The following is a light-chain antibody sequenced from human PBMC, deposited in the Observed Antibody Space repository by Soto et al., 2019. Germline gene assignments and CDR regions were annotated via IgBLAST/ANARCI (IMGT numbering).Light chain of an antibody. CDR1: QTIRSNS. CDR3: QQYGSSPWT. V-gene: IGKV3-20*01. J-gene: IGKJ1*01. CDR2: GAS. Sequence: ETVLTQSPGTLSLAPGERATLSCRASQTIRSNSLAWYRQTPGQAPRLLIYGASKRATGIADRFSGSGTGTDCTRTISRLEPEDLALYYCQQYGSSPWTFGQGTQVEIK.